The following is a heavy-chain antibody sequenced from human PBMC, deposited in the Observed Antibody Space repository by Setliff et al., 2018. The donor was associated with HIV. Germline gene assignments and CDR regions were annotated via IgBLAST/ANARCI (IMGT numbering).Heavy chain of an antibody. CDR2: INHSGNT. CDR3: GRLETGPATSAYGPFNS. CDR1: GGSFSGYY. J-gene: IGHJ4*02. D-gene: IGHD4-17*01. V-gene: IGHV4-34*01. Sequence: PSETLSLTCAVYGGSFSGYYWSWIRQPPGKGLEWIGDINHSGNTYYNPSLKNRVTISADTSKNHLSLKLTSLTAADTAVYYCGRLETGPATSAYGPFNSWGQGKMVTVSS.